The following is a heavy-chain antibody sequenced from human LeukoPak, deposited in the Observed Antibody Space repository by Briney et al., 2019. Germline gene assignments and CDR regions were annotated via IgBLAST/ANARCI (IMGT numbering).Heavy chain of an antibody. CDR2: IYHSGST. V-gene: IGHV4-4*02. Sequence: SETLSLTCAVSGGSISSSNWWNWVRQPPGKGLEWIGEIYHSGSTNYNPSLKSRVTISVDKSKNQFSLKLSSVTAADTAVYYCAATIPVITTPEAYFQHWGQGTLVTVSS. J-gene: IGHJ1*01. CDR1: GGSISSSNW. CDR3: AATIPVITTPEAYFQH. D-gene: IGHD3-22*01.